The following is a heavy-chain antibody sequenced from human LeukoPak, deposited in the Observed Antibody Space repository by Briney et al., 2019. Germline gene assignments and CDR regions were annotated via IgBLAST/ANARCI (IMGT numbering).Heavy chain of an antibody. V-gene: IGHV3-33*01. CDR2: IWYDGSNQ. CDR1: GFTFNSYG. CDR3: ARAYSGFSSRGFDY. D-gene: IGHD5-12*01. Sequence: GMSLRLSCAASGFTFNSYGRHWVRQAPGKGLEWVADIWYDGSNQYYADSVTGRFNISRDTSKNTVSLQMTGLRADDTAVYYCARAYSGFSSRGFDYWGQGTLVSVSS. J-gene: IGHJ4*02.